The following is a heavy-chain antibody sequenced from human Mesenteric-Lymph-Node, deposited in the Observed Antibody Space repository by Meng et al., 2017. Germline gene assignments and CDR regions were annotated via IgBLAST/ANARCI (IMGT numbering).Heavy chain of an antibody. CDR1: GGSISSINW. V-gene: IGHV4-4*02. D-gene: IGHD6-13*01. CDR3: ARVAAAGNEWFDP. CDR2: IYHSGST. Sequence: HVHLKEQGLGCVKTSETLSPTCAGSGGSISSINWWTWVRQPPGKGLEWIGEIYHSGSTNYTPSLKSRVTISVDKSKNQFSLKLSSVTAADTAVYYCARVAAAGNEWFDPWGQGTLVTVSS. J-gene: IGHJ5*02.